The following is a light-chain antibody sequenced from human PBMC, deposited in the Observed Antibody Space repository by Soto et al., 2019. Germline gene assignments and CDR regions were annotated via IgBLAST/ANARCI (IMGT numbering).Light chain of an antibody. CDR1: QSVSSK. CDR3: QQYNDCPLT. Sequence: EIVMTQSPATLSVSPGERATLSCRARQSVSSKVAWYQQKSGQAPSLLIYGASTRATGVPARFSGSGSGTEFTLTISSLQSEDVALYYCQQYNDCPLTFGGGTKVEIK. J-gene: IGKJ4*01. V-gene: IGKV3-15*01. CDR2: GAS.